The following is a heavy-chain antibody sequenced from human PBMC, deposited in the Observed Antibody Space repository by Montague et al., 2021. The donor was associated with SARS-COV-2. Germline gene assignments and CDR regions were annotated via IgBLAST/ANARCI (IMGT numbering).Heavy chain of an antibody. D-gene: IGHD4-23*01. J-gene: IGHJ6*02. CDR3: AREPGSVDGMDV. V-gene: IGHV3-74*01. Sequence: SLRLSCAASGFRFSDYWMHWVRQAPGKGLEWVSRINTDGSNSYYTDSVKGRFTISRDNAKNTLYLQMNSLRAEDTAVYYCAREPGSVDGMDVWGQGTTITVSS. CDR1: GFRFSDYW. CDR2: INTDGSNS.